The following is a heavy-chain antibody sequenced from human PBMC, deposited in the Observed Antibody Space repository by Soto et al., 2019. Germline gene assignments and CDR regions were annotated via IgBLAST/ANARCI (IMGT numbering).Heavy chain of an antibody. Sequence: GGALRLSCAASGFTFISYAMSWVLQAPGKGLEWVSGISGSGGSTYYADSVKGRFTISRDNPKDTLYLQMNSLRVEDTAVYYCANDVDYDSSGYYSYWGQRTLVTVSS. J-gene: IGHJ1*01. CDR1: GFTFISYA. D-gene: IGHD3-22*01. V-gene: IGHV3-23*01. CDR3: ANDVDYDSSGYYSY. CDR2: ISGSGGST.